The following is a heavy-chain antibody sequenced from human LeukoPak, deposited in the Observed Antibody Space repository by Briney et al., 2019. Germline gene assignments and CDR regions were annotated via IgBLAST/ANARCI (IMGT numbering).Heavy chain of an antibody. D-gene: IGHD4-17*01. CDR1: GGSISSGGYS. J-gene: IGHJ3*02. CDR2: FYHSGST. CDR3: ARAFPFDDYGDPDAFDI. V-gene: IGHV4-30-2*01. Sequence: PSETLSLTCAVSGGSISSGGYSWSWIRQPPGKGLEWIGYFYHSGSTYYNPSLKSRVTISVDRSKNQFSLKLTSVTAADTAVYYCARAFPFDDYGDPDAFDIWGQGTMVTVSS.